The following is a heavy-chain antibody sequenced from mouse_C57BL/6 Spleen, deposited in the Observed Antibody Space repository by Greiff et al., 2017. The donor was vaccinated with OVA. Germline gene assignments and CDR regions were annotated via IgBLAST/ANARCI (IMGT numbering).Heavy chain of an antibody. D-gene: IGHD4-1*02. CDR3: ARKYLSTGSYWYFDV. V-gene: IGHV1-69*01. J-gene: IGHJ1*03. CDR1: GYTFTSYW. CDR2: IDPSDSYT. Sequence: QVQLQQPGAELVMPGASVKLSCKASGYTFTSYWMHWVKQRPGQGLEWIGEIDPSDSYTNYNQKFKGKSTLTVDKSSSTAYMQLSSLTSEDSAVYYCARKYLSTGSYWYFDVWGTGTTVTVSS.